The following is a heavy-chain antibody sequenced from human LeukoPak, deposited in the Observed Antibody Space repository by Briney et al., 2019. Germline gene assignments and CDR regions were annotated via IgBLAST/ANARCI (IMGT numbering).Heavy chain of an antibody. CDR2: TYYRSKWYN. Sequence: SQTLSLTCAISGDTVSSYSAAWSWIRQSPSRGLEWLGRTYYRSKWYNDYAVSVKSRITINPDTSKNQFSLQLTSVTPEDTAVYYCARSGGHDAFDIWGQGTMVTVSS. J-gene: IGHJ3*02. CDR3: ARSGGHDAFDI. D-gene: IGHD4-23*01. CDR1: GDTVSSYSAA. V-gene: IGHV6-1*01.